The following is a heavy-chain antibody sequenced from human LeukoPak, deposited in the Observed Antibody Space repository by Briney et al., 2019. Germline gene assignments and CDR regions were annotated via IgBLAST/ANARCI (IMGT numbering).Heavy chain of an antibody. CDR2: MNPNSGNT. Sequence: ASVKVSCKASGYTFTSYDINWVRQATGQGLEWMEWMNPNSGNTGYAQKFQGRATMTRNTSISTAYMELSSLRSEDTAVYYCAYGSGSYYFKAGFDYWAREPWSPSPQ. J-gene: IGHJ4*02. CDR3: AYGSGSYYFKAGFDY. D-gene: IGHD3-10*01. CDR1: GYTFTSYD. V-gene: IGHV1-8*02.